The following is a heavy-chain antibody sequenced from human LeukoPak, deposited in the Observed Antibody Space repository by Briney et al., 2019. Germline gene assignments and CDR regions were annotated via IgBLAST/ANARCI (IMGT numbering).Heavy chain of an antibody. CDR2: IIPIFGIA. J-gene: IGHJ1*01. D-gene: IGHD2-15*01. Sequence: SVKVSCKASGGTFSSYAISWVRQAPGQGLEWMGRIIPIFGIANYAQKFQGRVTITADKSTSTAYMELSSLRSEDTAVYYCARGGSDAEYFQHWGQGTLVTVSS. CDR3: ARGGSDAEYFQH. CDR1: GGTFSSYA. V-gene: IGHV1-69*04.